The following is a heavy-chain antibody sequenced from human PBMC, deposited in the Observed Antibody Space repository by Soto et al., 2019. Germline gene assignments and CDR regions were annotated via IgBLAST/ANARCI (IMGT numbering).Heavy chain of an antibody. CDR3: AREAVTGPGGYYYYMDV. Sequence: GSLRLSCAASGFTFSSYSMNWVRQAPGKGLEWVSYISSSSSTIYYADSVKGRFTISRDNAKNSLYLQMNSLRAEDTAVYYCAREAVTGPGGYYYYMDVWGKGTTVTVSS. V-gene: IGHV3-48*01. J-gene: IGHJ6*03. CDR1: GFTFSSYS. CDR2: ISSSSSTI. D-gene: IGHD4-17*01.